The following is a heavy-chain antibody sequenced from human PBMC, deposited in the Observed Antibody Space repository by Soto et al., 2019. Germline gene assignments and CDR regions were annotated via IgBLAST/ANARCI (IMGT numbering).Heavy chain of an antibody. V-gene: IGHV1-46*01. CDR2: INPSGGST. CDR3: ARGRSFQLMVYADAFDI. D-gene: IGHD2-8*01. CDR1: GYTFTSYY. Sequence: ASVKVSCKASGYTFTSYYMHWVRQAPGQGLEWMGIINPSGGSTSYAQKFQGRVTMTRDTSTSTVYMELRSLRSEDTAVYYCARGRSFQLMVYADAFDIWGQGTVVTVS. J-gene: IGHJ3*02.